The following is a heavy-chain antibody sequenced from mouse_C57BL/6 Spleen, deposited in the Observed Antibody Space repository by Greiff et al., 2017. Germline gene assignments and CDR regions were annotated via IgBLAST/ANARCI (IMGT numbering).Heavy chain of an antibody. CDR1: GFTFSSYA. CDR3: ARAYYDYDYFDY. J-gene: IGHJ2*01. CDR2: ISDGGSYT. D-gene: IGHD2-4*01. V-gene: IGHV5-4*03. Sequence: EVKLMESGGGLVKPGGSLKLSCAASGFTFSSYAMSWVRQTPEKRLEWVATISDGGSYTYYPDNVKGRFTISRDNAKNNLYLQMSHLKSEDTAMYYCARAYYDYDYFDYWGQGTTLTVSS.